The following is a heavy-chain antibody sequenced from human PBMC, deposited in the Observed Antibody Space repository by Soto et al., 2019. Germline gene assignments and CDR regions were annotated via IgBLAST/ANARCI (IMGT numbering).Heavy chain of an antibody. CDR2: IVVGSGNT. D-gene: IGHD3-3*01. V-gene: IGHV1-58*01. Sequence: SVKVSCKASGFTFTSSAVQWVRQARGQRLEWIGWIVVGSGNTNYAQKFQERVTITRDMSTSTAYMELSSLRSEDTAVYYCAARGAYDFWSGYNYWGQGTLVTVSS. J-gene: IGHJ4*02. CDR1: GFTFTSSA. CDR3: AARGAYDFWSGYNY.